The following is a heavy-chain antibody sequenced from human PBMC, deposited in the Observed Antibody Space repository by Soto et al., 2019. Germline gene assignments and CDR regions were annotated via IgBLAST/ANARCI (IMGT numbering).Heavy chain of an antibody. Sequence: SETLSLTCTVSGGSISSSSYYWGWVRQPPGKGLEWIGTIYYSGTTYYNPSLKSRVTMSVDTSKNQFSLTLSSVTAADTAVYFCALLDFDYWGQGTLVTVSS. CDR1: GGSISSSSYY. CDR3: ALLDFDY. V-gene: IGHV4-39*01. CDR2: IYYSGTT. J-gene: IGHJ4*02.